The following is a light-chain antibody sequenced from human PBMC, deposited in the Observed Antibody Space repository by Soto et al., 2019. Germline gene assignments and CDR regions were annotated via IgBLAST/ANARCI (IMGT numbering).Light chain of an antibody. CDR2: GAS. V-gene: IGKV3-20*01. CDR3: QQYGGSPRT. J-gene: IGKJ1*01. Sequence: EIVVTQSPGTLSLSPGERATLSCRASQSVSSNYLAWYQQKPGQAPRLLIYGASSRDTGIPDRFSGSGSGTEFTLTISRLESEDFAVYYCQQYGGSPRTFGQGTKVEIK. CDR1: QSVSSNY.